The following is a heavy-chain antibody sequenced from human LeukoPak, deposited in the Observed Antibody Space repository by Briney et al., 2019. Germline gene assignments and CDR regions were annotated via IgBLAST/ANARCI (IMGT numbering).Heavy chain of an antibody. J-gene: IGHJ4*02. V-gene: IGHV3-23*01. D-gene: IGHD3-10*01. CDR2: ISGSGGSI. CDR1: GFTFSNYA. Sequence: GGSLRLSCAASGFTFSNYAMTWVRQAPGKGLEWVSVISGSGGSIYYADFVKGRFTISRDNSKNTLYLQMNSLRVEDTAVYYCAKAYGSGSNGVYHFDYWGQGTLVTVSS. CDR3: AKAYGSGSNGVYHFDY.